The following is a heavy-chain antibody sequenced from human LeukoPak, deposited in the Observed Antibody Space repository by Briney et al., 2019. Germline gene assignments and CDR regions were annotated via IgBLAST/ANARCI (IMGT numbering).Heavy chain of an antibody. D-gene: IGHD3-22*01. CDR1: GYTFTSYG. CDR3: ARVDSHHSTRGYYY. Sequence: ASVKVSCKASGYTFTSYGISWVRQAPGQGLEWMGWINADNGNTNYAQKLQGRVTMTTDTSTSTAYMELRSLRSDDTAVYYCARVDSHHSTRGYYYWGQGTLVTVSS. CDR2: INADNGNT. V-gene: IGHV1-18*01. J-gene: IGHJ4*02.